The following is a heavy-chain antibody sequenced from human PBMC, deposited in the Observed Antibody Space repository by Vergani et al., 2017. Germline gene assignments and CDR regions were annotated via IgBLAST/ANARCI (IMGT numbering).Heavy chain of an antibody. CDR3: AKGSRGXYSYGRQPNYYYYGMDV. CDR2: ISYDGSNK. V-gene: IGHV3-30*18. CDR1: GFTFSSYG. J-gene: IGHJ6*02. D-gene: IGHD5-18*01. Sequence: QVQLVESGGGVVQPGRSLRLSCAASGFTFSSYGMHWVRQAPGKGLEWVAVISYDGSNKYYADSVKGRFTISRDNSKNTLYLQMNSLRAEATAVYYCAKGSRGXYSYGRQPNYYYYGMDVWGQGTTVTVSS.